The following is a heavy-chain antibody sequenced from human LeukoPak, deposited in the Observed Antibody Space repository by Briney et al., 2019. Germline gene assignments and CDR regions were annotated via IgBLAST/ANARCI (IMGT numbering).Heavy chain of an antibody. CDR3: AGGYFGALDDAFDI. D-gene: IGHD3-9*01. CDR2: MNPNSGNT. J-gene: IGHJ3*02. Sequence: ASVKVSCKASGYTFTSYDINWVRQATGQGLEWMGWMNPNSGNTGYAQKFQGRVTMTRNTSISTAYMELSSLRSEDTAVYYCAGGYFGALDDAFDIWGQGTMVTVSS. CDR1: GYTFTSYD. V-gene: IGHV1-8*01.